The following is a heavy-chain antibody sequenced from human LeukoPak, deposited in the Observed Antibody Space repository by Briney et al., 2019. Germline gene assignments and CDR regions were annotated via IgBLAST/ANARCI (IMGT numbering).Heavy chain of an antibody. CDR3: ARDYGGERGGYYFDS. V-gene: IGHV1-2*02. CDR2: INPRISGT. D-gene: IGHD3-10*01. CDR1: GYSFSGYY. J-gene: IGHJ4*02. Sequence: ASVKVSCKASGYSFSGYYIHWVRQAPGQGLEWMGWINPRISGTNDAQIFQGRVTMTSDTSISTAYMELSRLGSEDTAVYYCARDYGGERGGYYFDSWGQGTLVTVSS.